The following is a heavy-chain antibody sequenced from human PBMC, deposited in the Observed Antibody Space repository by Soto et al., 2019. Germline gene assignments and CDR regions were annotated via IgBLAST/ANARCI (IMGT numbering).Heavy chain of an antibody. CDR2: ISSSSSYI. V-gene: IGHV3-21*01. CDR3: ARDRDSSSLFDY. CDR1: GFTFSSYS. J-gene: IGHJ4*02. D-gene: IGHD6-6*01. Sequence: GVSLRLSFAASGFTFSSYSMNWVRQAPGKGLGWVSSISSSSSYIYYADSVKGRFTISRDNAKNSLYLQMNSLRAEDTAVYYCARDRDSSSLFDYWGQGTLVTVSS.